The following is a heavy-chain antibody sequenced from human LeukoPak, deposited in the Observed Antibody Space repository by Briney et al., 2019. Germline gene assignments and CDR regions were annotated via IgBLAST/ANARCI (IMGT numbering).Heavy chain of an antibody. D-gene: IGHD3-22*01. J-gene: IGHJ4*02. CDR1: GGSISSGGYY. CDR2: IYYSGST. CDR3: ARLYDSSGYDGNFDY. Sequence: SETLSLTCTVSGGSISSGGYYWRWIRQHPGKGLEWIGYIYYSGSTYYNPSLKSRVTISVDTSKNQFSLKLSSVTAADTAVYYCARLYDSSGYDGNFDYWGQGTLVTVSS. V-gene: IGHV4-31*03.